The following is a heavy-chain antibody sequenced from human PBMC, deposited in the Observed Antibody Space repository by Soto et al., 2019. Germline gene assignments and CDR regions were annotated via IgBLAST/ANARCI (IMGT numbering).Heavy chain of an antibody. J-gene: IGHJ5*02. D-gene: IGHD6-25*01. CDR2: IIPIFGTA. Sequence: ASVKDSCKASGGTFSSYAISWVRQAPGQGLEWMGGIIPIFGTANYAQKFQGRVTITADESTSTAYMELSSLRSEDTAVYYCARDRTAGYLTDNSFDPWGQGTLVTVSS. CDR1: GGTFSSYA. CDR3: ARDRTAGYLTDNSFDP. V-gene: IGHV1-69*13.